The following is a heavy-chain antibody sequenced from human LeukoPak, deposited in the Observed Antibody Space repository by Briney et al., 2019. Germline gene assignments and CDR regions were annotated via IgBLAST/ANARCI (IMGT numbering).Heavy chain of an antibody. Sequence: SVKVSCKASGGTFSSYAISWVRQAPGQGLEWMGGIIPIFGTANYAQKFQGRVTITADESTSTAYMELSSLRSEDPAVYYCARVRYQVVVIAYDAFDIWGQGTMVTVSS. D-gene: IGHD2-21*01. CDR3: ARVRYQVVVIAYDAFDI. CDR1: GGTFSSYA. V-gene: IGHV1-69*01. CDR2: IIPIFGTA. J-gene: IGHJ3*02.